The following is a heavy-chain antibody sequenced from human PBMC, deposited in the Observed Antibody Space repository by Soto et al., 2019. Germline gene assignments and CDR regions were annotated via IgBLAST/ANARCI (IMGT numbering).Heavy chain of an antibody. Sequence: QITLKESGPTLVKPTQTLTVTCTFSGFSLSTSGVGVGWIRQPPGKALEWLALIYWDDDKRYSPSLKSRLTITKDTSKHQVALTLTNMDPVDTATYYCALFSMDVWGQGTTVTVSS. CDR1: GFSLSTSGVG. V-gene: IGHV2-5*02. CDR3: ALFSMDV. CDR2: IYWDDDK. J-gene: IGHJ6*02.